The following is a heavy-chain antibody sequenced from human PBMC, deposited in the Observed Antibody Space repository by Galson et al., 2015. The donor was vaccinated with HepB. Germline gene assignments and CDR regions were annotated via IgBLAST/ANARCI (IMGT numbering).Heavy chain of an antibody. V-gene: IGHV7-4-1*02. CDR2: INTNTGNP. Sequence: SVKVSCKASGYTFTSYAMNWVRQAPGRGLEWMGWINTNTGNPTYAQGFTGRFVFSLDTSVSTAYLQISSLKAEDTAVYYCARGGYCSGGSCYSGAFDIWGQGTMVTVSS. CDR3: ARGGYCSGGSCYSGAFDI. CDR1: GYTFTSYA. J-gene: IGHJ3*02. D-gene: IGHD2-15*01.